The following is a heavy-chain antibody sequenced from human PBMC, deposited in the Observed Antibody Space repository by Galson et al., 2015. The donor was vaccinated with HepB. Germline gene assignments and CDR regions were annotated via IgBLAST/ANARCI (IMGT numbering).Heavy chain of an antibody. CDR2: IDWDDDK. Sequence: PALVKPTQTLTLTCTFSGFSLSTSGMCVSWIRQPPGKALEWLALIDWDDDKYYSTSLKTRLTISKDTSKNQVVLTMTNMDPVDTATYYCARIRTRFGGGAFDIWGQGTMVTVSS. CDR3: ARIRTRFGGGAFDI. V-gene: IGHV2-70*01. CDR1: GFSLSTSGMC. J-gene: IGHJ3*02. D-gene: IGHD3-10*01.